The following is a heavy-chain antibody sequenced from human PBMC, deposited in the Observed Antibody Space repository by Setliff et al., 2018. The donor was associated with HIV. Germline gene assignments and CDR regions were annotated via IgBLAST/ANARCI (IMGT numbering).Heavy chain of an antibody. D-gene: IGHD3-22*01. CDR3: ASRIYYYDSNNFLREEGFDP. J-gene: IGHJ5*02. Sequence: PSETLSLTCTVSGGSASNSRYYWAWIRQPPGKGLDYIGSIHYNEKTYYNPSLKSRVTISIDTAKNQFSLTLNSVTAADTAVYYGASRIYYYDSNNFLREEGFDPWGQGTLVTVSS. V-gene: IGHV4-39*01. CDR1: GGSASNSRYY. CDR2: IHYNEKT.